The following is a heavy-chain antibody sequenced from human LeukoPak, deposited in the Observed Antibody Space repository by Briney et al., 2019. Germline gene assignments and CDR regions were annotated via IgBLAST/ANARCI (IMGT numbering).Heavy chain of an antibody. CDR2: IFYTGST. V-gene: IGHV4-59*08. J-gene: IGHJ2*01. D-gene: IGHD3-22*01. CDR1: GGSISSYY. CDR3: ARGGYYDSSGYTDWYFDL. Sequence: SETLSLTCTVSGGSISSYYWSWIRQPPGKGLEWIGYIFYTGSTNYNPSLKSRVTISVDTSKNQFSLKLSSVTAADTAVYFCARGGYYDSSGYTDWYFDLWGRGTLVTVSS.